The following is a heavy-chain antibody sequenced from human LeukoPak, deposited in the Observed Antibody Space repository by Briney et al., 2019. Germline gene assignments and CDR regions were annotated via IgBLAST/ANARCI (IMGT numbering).Heavy chain of an antibody. D-gene: IGHD3-3*01. CDR2: MNPNSGNT. CDR1: GYTFTSYD. V-gene: IGHV1-8*01. Sequence: ASVKVSCKTSGYTFTSYDINWVRQAAGQGLEWMGWMNPNSGNTGYAQKFQGRVNMTRNTSISTAYMELSSLRSEDTAVYYCARGDSWSAYGQTYWFDPWGQGTLVTVSS. CDR3: ARGDSWSAYGQTYWFDP. J-gene: IGHJ5*02.